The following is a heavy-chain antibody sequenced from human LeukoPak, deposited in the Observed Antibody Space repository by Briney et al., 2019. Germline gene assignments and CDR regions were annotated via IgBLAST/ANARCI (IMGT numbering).Heavy chain of an antibody. D-gene: IGHD1-26*01. CDR3: ARGLPRAVELTHHLYFDY. Sequence: SETLSLTCTVSGRSISSYYWSWIRQPPGKGLEWIGYIYYSGSTNYNPSLKSRVTISVDTSKNQFSLKLSSVTAADTAVYYCARGLPRAVELTHHLYFDYWGQGTLVTVSS. CDR2: IYYSGST. V-gene: IGHV4-59*01. CDR1: GRSISSYY. J-gene: IGHJ4*02.